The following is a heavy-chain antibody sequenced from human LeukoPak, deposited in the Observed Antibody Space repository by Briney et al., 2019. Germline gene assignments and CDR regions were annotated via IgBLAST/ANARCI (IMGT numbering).Heavy chain of an antibody. D-gene: IGHD2-15*01. J-gene: IGHJ4*02. V-gene: IGHV3-23*01. CDR3: AKGCDGSCYSEFDY. CDR2: ISGSGGST. Sequence: PGGSLRLSCAASGFTFSNYAMTWVRQAPGKGLECVSGISGSGGSTYYADSVKGRFTISRDNSKNTLYLQMMSLRAEDTAIYYCAKGCDGSCYSEFDYWGQGTLVTVSS. CDR1: GFTFSNYA.